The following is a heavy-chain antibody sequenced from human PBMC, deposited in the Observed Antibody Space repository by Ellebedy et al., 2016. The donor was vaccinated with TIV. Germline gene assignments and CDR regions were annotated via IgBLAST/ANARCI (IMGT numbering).Heavy chain of an antibody. Sequence: GESLKISCAASGFNFSSYWMTWVRQAPGKGLEWVAKIRPEGDEIYYAESVKGRFNISRDNAKNSLFLQMNSLRVEDTAVYYCARRASYGDYAVQVNPWFDPWGQGTLVTVSS. CDR3: ARRASYGDYAVQVNPWFDP. CDR1: GFNFSSYW. V-gene: IGHV3-7*01. CDR2: IRPEGDEI. J-gene: IGHJ5*02. D-gene: IGHD4-17*01.